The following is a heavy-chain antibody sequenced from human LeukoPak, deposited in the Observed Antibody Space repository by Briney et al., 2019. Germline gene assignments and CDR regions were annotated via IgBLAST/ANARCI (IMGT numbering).Heavy chain of an antibody. CDR2: ISSGSTDT. CDR3: ARARRGGNSYEGEFDF. Sequence: GGSLRLSCAASGFTFGSYTMNWVRPAPGKGVEWVSSISSGSTDTNYADSVKVRFTISRDNAKNSSYLQMNSLRADDTAVYSCARARRGGNSYEGEFDFWGQGTLVTVSS. J-gene: IGHJ4*02. V-gene: IGHV3-21*04. D-gene: IGHD4-23*01. CDR1: GFTFGSYT.